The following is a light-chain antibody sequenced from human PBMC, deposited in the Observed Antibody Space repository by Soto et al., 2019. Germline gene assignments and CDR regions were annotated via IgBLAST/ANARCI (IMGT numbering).Light chain of an antibody. CDR1: QSVSSSY. Sequence: EIVLTQSPGTLSLSPGERATLSCRASQSVSSSYLAWYQQKPGQAPRLLIYGASSSATGIPARFSGSGSGTDFTLTISRLEPEDFAVYYCQQYDSLPLTFGGGTKVEIK. CDR2: GAS. V-gene: IGKV3-20*01. J-gene: IGKJ4*01. CDR3: QQYDSLPLT.